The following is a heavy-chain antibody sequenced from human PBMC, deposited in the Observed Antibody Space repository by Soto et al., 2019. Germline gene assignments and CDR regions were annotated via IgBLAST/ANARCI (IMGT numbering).Heavy chain of an antibody. Sequence: GESLKISCKGSGYSFTSYWIGWVRQMPGKGLEWMGIIYPGDSDTKYSPSFQGQVTISADKSISTAYLQWTSLKASDTVMYYCARHGVVYPPYIDYWGQGTLVTVSS. V-gene: IGHV5-51*01. J-gene: IGHJ4*02. CDR2: IYPGDSDT. CDR1: GYSFTSYW. D-gene: IGHD2-2*01. CDR3: ARHGVVYPPYIDY.